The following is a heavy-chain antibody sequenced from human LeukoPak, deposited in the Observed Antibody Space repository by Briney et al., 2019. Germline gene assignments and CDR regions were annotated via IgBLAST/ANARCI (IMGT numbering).Heavy chain of an antibody. V-gene: IGHV4-59*01. CDR2: IYDNGRK. CDR3: ARGIERVSVAAGWIDS. J-gene: IGHJ5*01. Sequence: ASETLSLTCTLSGASLSTYYSTWVRQPPGQGLDWIGYIYDNGRKDHNPTLKSRVTISIDSSKNQFSLNLSSVTTADAAVYYCARGIERVSVAAGWIDSWGQGTLVTVSS. CDR1: GASLSTYY. D-gene: IGHD2-15*01.